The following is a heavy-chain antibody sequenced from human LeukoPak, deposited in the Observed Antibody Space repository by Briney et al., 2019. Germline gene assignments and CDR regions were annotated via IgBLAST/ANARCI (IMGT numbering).Heavy chain of an antibody. V-gene: IGHV3-7*01. Sequence: GVLRLSCAAPGFTFSSYWMSWVRQAPGKGLEWVANIKQDGGEKYYVDSVKGRFTISRDNAKNSLYLQMNSLRAEDTAVYYCARDNGGYYSYYYMDVWGKGTTVTVSS. D-gene: IGHD7-27*01. CDR3: ARDNGGYYSYYYMDV. J-gene: IGHJ6*03. CDR1: GFTFSSYW. CDR2: IKQDGGEK.